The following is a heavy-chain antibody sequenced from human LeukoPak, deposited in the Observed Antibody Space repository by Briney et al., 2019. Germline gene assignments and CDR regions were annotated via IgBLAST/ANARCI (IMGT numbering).Heavy chain of an antibody. CDR1: GFTFSSYS. V-gene: IGHV3-48*01. CDR2: ISSSSSTI. J-gene: IGHJ4*02. D-gene: IGHD4-17*01. Sequence: QPGGSLRLSCAASGFTFSSYSMNWVRQAPGKGLEWVSYISSSSSTIYYADSVKGRFTTSRDNSKNTLYLQMNSLRAEDTAVYYCARGDDYGDLYFDYWGQGTLVTVSS. CDR3: ARGDDYGDLYFDY.